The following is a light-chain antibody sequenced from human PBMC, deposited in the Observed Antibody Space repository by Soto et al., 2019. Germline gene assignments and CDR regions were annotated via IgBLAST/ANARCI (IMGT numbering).Light chain of an antibody. J-gene: IGKJ3*01. CDR2: DAS. V-gene: IGKV3-11*01. Sequence: EIVLTQSPATLSLSPGERATLSCRASQSVDTSLAWYRQRPGQAPRLLIYDASNRATGIPARFSGSGSGTDFTLTITSLEPEDFAVYYCQQRSNWPKFTFGPGTKVD. CDR1: QSVDTS. CDR3: QQRSNWPKFT.